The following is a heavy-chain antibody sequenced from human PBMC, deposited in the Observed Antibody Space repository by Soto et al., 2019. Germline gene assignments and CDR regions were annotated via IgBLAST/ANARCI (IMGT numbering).Heavy chain of an antibody. CDR2: INHRGST. J-gene: IGHJ6*02. D-gene: IGHD6-25*01. V-gene: IGHV4-34*01. CDR1: GGSFRGYY. CDR3: ARGSRVKIPAASGRVYYYHGLDV. Sequence: QVQLQQWGAGLLKPSETLSLTCAVYGGSFRGYYWSWIRQPPGKGLEWIGEINHRGSTNYNPSVKSRVTISVDTSKHQFSLKLNSVTAADTAVYYCARGSRVKIPAASGRVYYYHGLDVWGQGTAVTVSS.